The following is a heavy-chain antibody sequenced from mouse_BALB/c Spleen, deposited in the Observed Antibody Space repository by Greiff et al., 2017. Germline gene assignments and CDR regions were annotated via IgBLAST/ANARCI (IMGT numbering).Heavy chain of an antibody. J-gene: IGHJ3*01. D-gene: IGHD1-1*01. CDR2: ISSGGST. V-gene: IGHV5-6-5*01. Sequence: DVMLVESGGGLVKPGGSLKLSCAASGFTFSSYAMSWVRQTPEKRLEWVASISSGGSTYYPDSVKGRFTISRDNARNILYLQMSSLRSEDTAMYYCARGDYGSWFAYWGQGTLVTVSA. CDR1: GFTFSSYA. CDR3: ARGDYGSWFAY.